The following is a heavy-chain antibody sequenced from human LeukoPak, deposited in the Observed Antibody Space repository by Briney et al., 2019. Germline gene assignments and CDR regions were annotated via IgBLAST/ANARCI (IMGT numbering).Heavy chain of an antibody. Sequence: PGGSLRLSCAASGFTFSSYSMNWVRQAPGKGLEWASSISSSSSYIYYADSVKGRFTISRDNAKNSLYLQMNSLRAEDTAVYYCARLSRAAAGRWGQGTLVTVSS. CDR1: GFTFSSYS. D-gene: IGHD6-13*01. J-gene: IGHJ4*02. CDR2: ISSSSSYI. V-gene: IGHV3-21*01. CDR3: ARLSRAAAGR.